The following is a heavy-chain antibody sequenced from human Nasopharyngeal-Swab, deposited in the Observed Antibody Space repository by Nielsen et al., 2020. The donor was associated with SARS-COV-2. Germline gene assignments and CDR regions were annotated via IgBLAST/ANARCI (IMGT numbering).Heavy chain of an antibody. V-gene: IGHV1-69*13. Sequence: SVQVSCKASGYTLSSYAISWVRQAPAQGLEWMGGIIPIFGTANYEQKFQGRVTITADESTSTAYMELSSLRSEDTAVYYCARGPYYYGSGSYNHYYYYMDVWGKGTTVTVSS. CDR1: GYTLSSYA. J-gene: IGHJ6*03. CDR2: IIPIFGTA. D-gene: IGHD3-10*01. CDR3: ARGPYYYGSGSYNHYYYYMDV.